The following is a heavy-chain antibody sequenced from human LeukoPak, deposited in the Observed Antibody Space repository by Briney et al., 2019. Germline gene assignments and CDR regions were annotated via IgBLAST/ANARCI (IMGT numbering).Heavy chain of an antibody. CDR3: ARTLRWKFDY. V-gene: IGHV4-34*01. CDR2: INHSGST. Sequence: SETLSLTCAVYGGSFSGYYWSWIRQPPGKGLEWIGEINHSGSTNYNPSLKSRVTTSVDTSKNQFSLKLSSVTAADTAVYYCARTLRWKFDYWGQGTLVTVSS. J-gene: IGHJ4*02. D-gene: IGHD4-23*01. CDR1: GGSFSGYY.